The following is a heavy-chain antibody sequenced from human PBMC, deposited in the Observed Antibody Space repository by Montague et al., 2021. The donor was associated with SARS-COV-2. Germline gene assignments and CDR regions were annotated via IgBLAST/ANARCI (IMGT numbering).Heavy chain of an antibody. D-gene: IGHD3-10*01. CDR1: SGSFRGYY. CDR2: INHSGST. V-gene: IGHV4-34*01. J-gene: IGHJ6*02. Sequence: SETLSLTCAVSSGSFRGYYWSWIRQPPGKGLEWIGEINHSGSTTXNPSLESRVSISVDTSSKQFSLKVTSVTAADTAVYYCARLGAITLVRGITKADFSNYGMDVWGQGTTVTVSS. CDR3: ARLGAITLVRGITKADFSNYGMDV.